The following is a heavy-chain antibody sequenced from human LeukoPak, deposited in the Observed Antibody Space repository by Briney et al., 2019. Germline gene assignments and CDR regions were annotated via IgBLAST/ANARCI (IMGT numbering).Heavy chain of an antibody. Sequence: GGSLRLSCAASGFTFSSYSMNWVRQAPGKGLEWVSSISSSSSYIYYADSVKGRFTISRDNAKNSLYLQMNSLRAEDTAVYYCARDYSSGWSPSIGYYYYGMDAWGQGTTVTVSS. D-gene: IGHD6-19*01. CDR2: ISSSSSYI. CDR1: GFTFSSYS. CDR3: ARDYSSGWSPSIGYYYYGMDA. J-gene: IGHJ6*02. V-gene: IGHV3-21*01.